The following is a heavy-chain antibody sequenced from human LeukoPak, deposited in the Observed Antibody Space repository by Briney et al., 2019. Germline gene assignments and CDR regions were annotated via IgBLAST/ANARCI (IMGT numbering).Heavy chain of an antibody. J-gene: IGHJ5*02. CDR1: GGSISSYY. CDR2: IYYSGST. V-gene: IGHV4-59*12. Sequence: SETLSLTCTVSGGSISSYYWSWIRQPPGKGLEWIGYIYYSGSTNYNPSLKSRVTISVDTSKNQFSLKLSSVTAADTAVYYCARGGSGSYLAWGQGTLVTVSS. D-gene: IGHD3-10*01. CDR3: ARGGSGSYLA.